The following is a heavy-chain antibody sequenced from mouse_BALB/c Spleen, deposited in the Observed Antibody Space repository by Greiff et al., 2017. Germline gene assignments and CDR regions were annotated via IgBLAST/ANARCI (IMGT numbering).Heavy chain of an antibody. CDR2: IWAGGST. J-gene: IGHJ2*01. CDR3: ARERSYGYAGCFAY. V-gene: IGHV2-9*02. CDR1: GFSLTSYG. Sequence: VQLVESGPGLVAPSQSLSITCTVPGFSLTSYGVHWVRQPPGKGLEWLGVIWAGGSTNYNSALMSRLSISKDNSKSQVFLKMNSLQTDDTAMYYCARERSYGYAGCFAYGGQGTTLTVSA. D-gene: IGHD2-2*01.